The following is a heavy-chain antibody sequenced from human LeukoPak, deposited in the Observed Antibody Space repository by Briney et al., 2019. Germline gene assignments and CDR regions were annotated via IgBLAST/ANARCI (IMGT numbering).Heavy chain of an antibody. CDR2: MNPNSGNT. CDR1: GYTFTSYD. J-gene: IGHJ4*02. Sequence: VASVKVSCKASGYTFTSYDINWVRQATGQGLEWMGWMNPNSGNTGYAQKFQGRVTMTKDTSTNTVYMHLSSLSSDDTAVYYCARAYYESSAYRHAVYFDYWGQGTLVTVSS. V-gene: IGHV1-8*01. CDR3: ARAYYESSAYRHAVYFDY. D-gene: IGHD3-22*01.